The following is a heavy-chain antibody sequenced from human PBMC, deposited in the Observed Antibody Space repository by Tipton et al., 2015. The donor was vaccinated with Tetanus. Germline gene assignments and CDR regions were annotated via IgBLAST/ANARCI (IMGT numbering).Heavy chain of an antibody. CDR1: GFTFSNFG. V-gene: IGHV3-30*18. J-gene: IGHJ5*02. CDR3: AKDPASRGWFDP. CDR2: ISYDGITK. Sequence: SLRLSCAASGFTFSNFGMHWVRQSPGKGLEWLAVISYDGITKYYAESVQGRFTISRDNSKNTLYLQMNSLRDEDTAVYYCAKDPASRGWFDPWGQGTLVSVSS.